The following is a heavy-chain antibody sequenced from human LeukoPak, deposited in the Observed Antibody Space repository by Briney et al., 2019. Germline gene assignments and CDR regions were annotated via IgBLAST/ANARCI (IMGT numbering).Heavy chain of an antibody. CDR1: GFSFSSYG. D-gene: IGHD2/OR15-2a*01. V-gene: IGHV3-23*01. Sequence: GGSLRLSCAASGFSFSSYGMTWVRQAPGKGLEWVSSISGGGGSTNSADSVKGRLTISRDNSKNTLYLQMNSLGAEDTAVYFCAKASSSTTCRHFDYWGQGTLVTVSS. CDR2: ISGGGGST. J-gene: IGHJ4*02. CDR3: AKASSSTTCRHFDY.